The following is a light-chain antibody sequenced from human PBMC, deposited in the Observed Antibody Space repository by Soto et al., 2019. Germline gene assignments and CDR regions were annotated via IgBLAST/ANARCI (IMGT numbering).Light chain of an antibody. Sequence: EIVLTQSPGTLSLSPGERATLSCRATQSVTTNYLAWYQQKPGQATRLLIYGASIRSTGIPDRFSGSGSGTDFTLTISRLEHADFAVYYCQQYGSSPPNTFGQGTKLEIK. CDR3: QQYGSSPPNT. CDR1: QSVTTNY. CDR2: GAS. J-gene: IGKJ2*01. V-gene: IGKV3-20*01.